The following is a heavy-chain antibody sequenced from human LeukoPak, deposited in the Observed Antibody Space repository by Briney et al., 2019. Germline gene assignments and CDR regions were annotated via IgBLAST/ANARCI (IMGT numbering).Heavy chain of an antibody. D-gene: IGHD6-6*01. CDR3: AREYSSSFYGAFDI. V-gene: IGHV1-2*02. CDR1: GYTFTGYY. J-gene: IGHJ3*02. Sequence: ASVKVSCKASGYTFTGYYMHWVRQAPGQGLERMGWINPNSGGTNYAQKFQGRVTMTRDTSISTAYMELSRLRSDDTAVYYCAREYSSSFYGAFDIWGQGTMVTVSS. CDR2: INPNSGGT.